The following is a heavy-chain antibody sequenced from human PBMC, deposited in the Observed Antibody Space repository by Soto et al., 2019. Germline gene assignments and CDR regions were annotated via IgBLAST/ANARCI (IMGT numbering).Heavy chain of an antibody. CDR2: IYYSGST. D-gene: IGHD4-17*01. J-gene: IGHJ4*02. CDR1: GGSISSSSYY. Sequence: SETLSLTCTVSGGSISSSSYYRGWIRQPPGKGLEWIWSIYYSGSTYYNPSLQSLVTISVDRSKNQFSLKLSAVTPADTAVYYCSRPASMTTVTTYYFDSWGQGTLVTVS. CDR3: SRPASMTTVTTYYFDS. V-gene: IGHV4-39*01.